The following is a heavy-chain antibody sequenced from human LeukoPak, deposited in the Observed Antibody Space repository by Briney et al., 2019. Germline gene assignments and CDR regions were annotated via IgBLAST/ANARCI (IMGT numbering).Heavy chain of an antibody. J-gene: IGHJ4*02. V-gene: IGHV3-74*01. Sequence: GGSLRLSCAASGFTFSSFWMHWVRQAPGKGLVWVSRINSVGSGTSYADSVKGRFTISRDNAKNTLYLQMNSLRAEDTAVYYCARERTSGRDAFDFWGQGTLVTVSS. CDR1: GFTFSSFW. CDR3: ARERTSGRDAFDF. CDR2: INSVGSGT. D-gene: IGHD6-19*01.